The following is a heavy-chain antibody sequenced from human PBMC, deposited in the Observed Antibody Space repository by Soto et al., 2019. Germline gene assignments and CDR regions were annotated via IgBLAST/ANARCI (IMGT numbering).Heavy chain of an antibody. V-gene: IGHV4-34*01. CDR3: ARLSITGTDDY. D-gene: IGHD1-7*01. Sequence: WETLSLTCADYGGSFSGYYWSWIRQPPGKGLEWIGEINHSGSTNYNPSLKSRVTISVDTSKNQFSLKLSSVTAADTAVYYCARLSITGTDDYWGQGTLVTVSS. CDR2: INHSGST. J-gene: IGHJ4*02. CDR1: GGSFSGYY.